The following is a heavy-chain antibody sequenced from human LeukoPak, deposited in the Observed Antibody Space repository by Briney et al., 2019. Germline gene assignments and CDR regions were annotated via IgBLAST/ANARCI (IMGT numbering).Heavy chain of an antibody. D-gene: IGHD3-10*01. CDR2: ISGGGDNT. Sequence: GGSLRLSCAACGFTFSSYAMSWVRQAPGKGLEWVSAISGGGDNTYYADSVRGRFTVSRDNSKNTLYVQMTSLRAEDTAVYYCAREDIPMVLSLDHWGQGTLVTVSS. CDR3: AREDIPMVLSLDH. V-gene: IGHV3-23*01. CDR1: GFTFSSYA. J-gene: IGHJ4*02.